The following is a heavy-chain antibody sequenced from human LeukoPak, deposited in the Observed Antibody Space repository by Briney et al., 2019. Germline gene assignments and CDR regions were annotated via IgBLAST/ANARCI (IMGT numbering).Heavy chain of an antibody. CDR3: AKIAKDQLPNDY. D-gene: IGHD2-2*01. J-gene: IGHJ4*02. CDR1: GFTFRTYA. Sequence: PGGSLRLSCTASGFTFRTYAMNWVRQAPGKGLEWVAVISYDGSNKYYADSVKGRFTISRDNSKNTLYLQMNSLRAEDTAVYYCAKIAKDQLPNDYWGQGTLVTVSS. V-gene: IGHV3-30*18. CDR2: ISYDGSNK.